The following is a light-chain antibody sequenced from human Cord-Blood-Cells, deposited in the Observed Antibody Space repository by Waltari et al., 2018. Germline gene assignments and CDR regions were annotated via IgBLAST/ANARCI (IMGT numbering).Light chain of an antibody. CDR1: SSDVGRYNL. CDR2: GVS. V-gene: IGLV2-23*02. CDR3: CSYAGSSTVV. J-gene: IGLJ2*01. Sequence: QSALTQPAPVSGSPGQSITISCPGPSSDVGRYNLVSWYQHHPCQAPTLMIYGVSKRPSGFANRFSCSKSGNAASLTISGLQAEDEAEYYCCSYAGSSTVVFGGGTKLTVL.